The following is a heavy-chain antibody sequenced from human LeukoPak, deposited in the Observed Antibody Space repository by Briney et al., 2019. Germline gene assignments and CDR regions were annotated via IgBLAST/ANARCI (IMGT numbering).Heavy chain of an antibody. J-gene: IGHJ4*02. CDR2: IIPFGGIA. Sequence: SVKVSCKASGGTFSSYAISWVRQAPGQGLEWMGRIIPFGGIANYAQKFQGRVTLTADTSTTTAYMELSSLRSEDTAVYYCAREGAGATAFDYWGQGTLVTVSS. CDR3: AREGAGATAFDY. V-gene: IGHV1-69*04. D-gene: IGHD1-26*01. CDR1: GGTFSSYA.